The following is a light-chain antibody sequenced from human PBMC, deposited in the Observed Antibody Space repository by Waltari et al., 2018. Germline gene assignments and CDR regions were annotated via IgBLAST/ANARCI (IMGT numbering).Light chain of an antibody. CDR3: QQRRTWPSIT. CDR2: DAS. CDR1: QSVGVN. J-gene: IGKJ5*01. Sequence: EIVLTQSPATLSLSPGQRGTLSCRASQSVGVNLAWYQQKPGQAPRLLIYDASNRATGIPARFSGSRSGTDFTLTISSLEPEDFAVYYCQQRRTWPSITFGQGTRLEI. V-gene: IGKV3-11*01.